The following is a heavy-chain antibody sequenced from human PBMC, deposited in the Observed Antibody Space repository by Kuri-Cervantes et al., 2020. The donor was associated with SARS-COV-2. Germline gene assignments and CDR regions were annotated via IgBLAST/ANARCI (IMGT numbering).Heavy chain of an antibody. J-gene: IGHJ6*02. V-gene: IGHV3-64D*08. CDR2: INSYATIV. Sequence: GGSLRLSCSASGFTFTPYAMHWVRQAPGKGLEYVSAINSYATIVYYADSVKGRFTISRDNSRNTLYLEMRNLRPDDTAVYLCVRGGTSTEDYYYYYGMDVWGQGTTVTVSS. D-gene: IGHD1-1*01. CDR3: VRGGTSTEDYYYYYGMDV. CDR1: GFTFTPYA.